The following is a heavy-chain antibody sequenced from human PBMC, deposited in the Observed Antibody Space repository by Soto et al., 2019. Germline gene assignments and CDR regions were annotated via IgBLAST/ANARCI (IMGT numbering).Heavy chain of an antibody. V-gene: IGHV3-23*01. J-gene: IGHJ4*02. CDR3: AKDSILGIAVAVKGPLAYGY. D-gene: IGHD6-19*01. CDR2: ISGSGGST. CDR1: RFTFSSCA. Sequence: SLKLSCAATRFTFSSCAMSWVLQAPGKRLEWVSAISGSGGSTYYADSVKGRFTISRDNSKNTLYLQMNSLRAEDTAVYYCAKDSILGIAVAVKGPLAYGYWGQGTLVTVSS.